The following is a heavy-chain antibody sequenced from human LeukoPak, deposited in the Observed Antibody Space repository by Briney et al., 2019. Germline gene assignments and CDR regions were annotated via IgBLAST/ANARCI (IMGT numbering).Heavy chain of an antibody. CDR2: IYYSGST. D-gene: IGHD3-22*01. CDR3: AVITHYYFDY. CDR1: GGSISSYY. V-gene: IGHV4-59*12. J-gene: IGHJ4*02. Sequence: PSETLSLTCTVSGGSISSYYWSWIRQPPGKGLEWIGYIYYSGSTNYNPSLKSRVTISVDTSKNQFSLKLSSVTAADTAVYYCAVITHYYFDYWGQGTLVTVSS.